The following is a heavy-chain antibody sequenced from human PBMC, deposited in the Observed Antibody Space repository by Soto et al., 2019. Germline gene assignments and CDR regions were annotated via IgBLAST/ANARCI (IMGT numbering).Heavy chain of an antibody. J-gene: IGHJ5*02. D-gene: IGHD3-10*01. Sequence: LPCPVSGGSISRYYWSWIRQPPGKGLEWIGYIYYSGSTNYNPSLKSRVTISVDTSKNQFSLKLSSVTAADTAVYYCARVAVYYYGSGSYFIGWFDPWGQGTLVTVSS. V-gene: IGHV4-59*01. CDR1: GGSISRYY. CDR3: ARVAVYYYGSGSYFIGWFDP. CDR2: IYYSGST.